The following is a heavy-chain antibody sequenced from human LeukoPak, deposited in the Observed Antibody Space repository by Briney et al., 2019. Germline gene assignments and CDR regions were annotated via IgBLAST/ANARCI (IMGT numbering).Heavy chain of an antibody. D-gene: IGHD4-17*01. CDR2: ISAYNGNT. J-gene: IGHJ5*02. CDR1: GYTFTSYG. Sequence: GASVKVSCKTSGYTFTSYGISWVRQAPGQGLEWMGWISAYNGNTNYAQKLQGRVTMTTDTSTSTAYMELRSLRSDDTAVYYCARTPDLYGRPVWFDPWGQGTLVTVSS. CDR3: ARTPDLYGRPVWFDP. V-gene: IGHV1-18*01.